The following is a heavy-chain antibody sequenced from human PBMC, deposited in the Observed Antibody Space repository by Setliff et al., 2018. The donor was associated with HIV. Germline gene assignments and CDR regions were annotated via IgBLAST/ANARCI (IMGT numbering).Heavy chain of an antibody. J-gene: IGHJ4*02. D-gene: IGHD3-22*01. CDR3: ATAPGYYDSSPFDW. V-gene: IGHV3-15*01. CDR2: IKNKSDRETT. CDR1: GFTFSNAW. Sequence: PGGSLRLSCAASGFTFSNAWMSWVRQAPGKGLEWVGRIKNKSDRETTDYAAPVKGRFTVSRDDSKNTLYLQMNSLKTEDTAVYYCATAPGYYDSSPFDWWGPGTLVTVSS.